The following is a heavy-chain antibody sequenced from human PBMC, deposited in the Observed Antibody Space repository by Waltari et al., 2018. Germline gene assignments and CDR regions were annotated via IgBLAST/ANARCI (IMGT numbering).Heavy chain of an antibody. D-gene: IGHD2-2*01. V-gene: IGHV4-59*11. J-gene: IGHJ5*01. CDR3: AREGSLYSSTGGWIGP. CDR1: NGSLHTHH. Sequence: QVHLQESGPGMVKPSETMSLTCTVSNGSLHTHHWSWIRQTPGKRMEWIGWINQITGDTNYNPSLESRVIISSDISKNQFSLKLTSVTAADTAIYYCAREGSLYSSTGGWIGPWGQGMLVTVSS. CDR2: INQITGDT.